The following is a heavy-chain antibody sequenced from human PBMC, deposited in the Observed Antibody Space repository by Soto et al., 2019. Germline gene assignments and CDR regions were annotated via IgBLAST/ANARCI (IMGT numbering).Heavy chain of an antibody. J-gene: IGHJ5*02. CDR3: ASSDSYCSGGSCYDNWFDP. D-gene: IGHD2-15*01. CDR1: SGSISSSNW. Sequence: SETLSLTCAVSSGSISSSNWWSWVRQPPGKGLEWIGEIYHSGSTNYNPSLKSRVTISVDKSKNQFSLKLSSVTAADTAVYYCASSDSYCSGGSCYDNWFDPWGQGTLVTVSS. V-gene: IGHV4-4*02. CDR2: IYHSGST.